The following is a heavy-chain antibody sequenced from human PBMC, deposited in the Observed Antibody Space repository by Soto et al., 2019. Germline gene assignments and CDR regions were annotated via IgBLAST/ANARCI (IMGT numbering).Heavy chain of an antibody. D-gene: IGHD2-15*01. CDR3: AREYSDIVVVVAASTGGVYGMDV. CDR1: GFTFSSYG. Sequence: PGGSLRLSCAASGFTFSSYGMHWVRQAPGKGQEWAAVIWYDGSNKYYADSVKGRFTISRDNSKNTLYLQMNSLRAEDTAVYYCAREYSDIVVVVAASTGGVYGMDVWGQGTTVTVSS. CDR2: IWYDGSNK. J-gene: IGHJ6*02. V-gene: IGHV3-33*01.